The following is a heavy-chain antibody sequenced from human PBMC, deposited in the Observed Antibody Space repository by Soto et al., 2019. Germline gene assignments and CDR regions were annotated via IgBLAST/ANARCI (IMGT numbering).Heavy chain of an antibody. Sequence: QVQLVQSGAEVKKPGSSVKVSCKASGGTFSSYAISWVRQAPGQGLEWMGGIIPIFGTANYAQKFQGRVTITADESTSTAYMELSSLRSEDTAVYYCARVNYDFWSSPSKYYYYYGMDVWGQGTTVTVSS. D-gene: IGHD3-3*01. V-gene: IGHV1-69*01. CDR3: ARVNYDFWSSPSKYYYYYGMDV. CDR2: IIPIFGTA. J-gene: IGHJ6*02. CDR1: GGTFSSYA.